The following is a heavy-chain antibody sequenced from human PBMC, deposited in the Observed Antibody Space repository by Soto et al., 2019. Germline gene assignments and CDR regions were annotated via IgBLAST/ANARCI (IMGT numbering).Heavy chain of an antibody. V-gene: IGHV3-11*06. J-gene: IGHJ4*02. CDR2: ISTGSTYT. Sequence: PGGSLRLSCAASGFTFSDYYMSWIRQAPGKGLEWVSYISTGSTYTNNADSVKGRFTISRDNAKNSLYLQMNSLRAEDTAVFYCARDDYPYYDDSSGYHFDYWGQGALVTVSS. D-gene: IGHD3-22*01. CDR1: GFTFSDYY. CDR3: ARDDYPYYDDSSGYHFDY.